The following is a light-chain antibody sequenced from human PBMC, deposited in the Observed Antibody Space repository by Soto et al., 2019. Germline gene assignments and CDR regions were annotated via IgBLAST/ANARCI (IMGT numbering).Light chain of an antibody. J-gene: IGKJ1*01. CDR3: QQYNNWPRT. V-gene: IGKV3-15*01. CDR1: QSVSSN. CDR2: GAS. Sequence: EIVMTQSPATLSVSPGERATLSCRASQSVSSNLAWYQQKPGQAPRLLIYGASTRATGIPARFRGSGSGTEFTRTISSLQSEDFAVYYCQQYNNWPRTFGQGTKVEIK.